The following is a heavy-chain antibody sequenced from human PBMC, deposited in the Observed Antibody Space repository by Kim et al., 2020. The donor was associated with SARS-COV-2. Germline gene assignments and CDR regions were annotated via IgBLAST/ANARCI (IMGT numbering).Heavy chain of an antibody. CDR3: ARGRYFDWLFHQSPHYFDY. CDR2: INYDRST. J-gene: IGHJ4*02. CDR1: GDPVNGYY. Sequence: SETLSLTCAVYGDPVNGYYWSWIRQPPGKGLEWIGEINYDRSTNYKPSLKSRVTMSLYSSKSQFSLRLTSLTAADTAVYYCARGRYFDWLFHQSPHYFDYWGQGNLVTVSS. V-gene: IGHV4-34*01. D-gene: IGHD3-9*01.